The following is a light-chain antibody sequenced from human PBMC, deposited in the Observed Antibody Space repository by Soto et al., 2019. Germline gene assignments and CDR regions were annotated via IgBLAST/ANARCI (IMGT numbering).Light chain of an antibody. CDR3: QQYNNWPRT. CDR1: QSVSSN. V-gene: IGKV3-15*01. J-gene: IGKJ1*01. CDR2: GAS. Sequence: DIVMTQSPAFLSAATGKRAALSYKASQSVSSNLAWYQQKPGQAPRLLIYGASTGATGVPARFSGSGSGTDFTLTIRSLQSEDFGFYYYQQYNNWPRTFGKGTKVDIK.